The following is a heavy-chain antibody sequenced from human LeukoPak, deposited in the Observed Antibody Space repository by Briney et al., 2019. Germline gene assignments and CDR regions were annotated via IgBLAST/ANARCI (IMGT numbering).Heavy chain of an antibody. CDR3: ARKIEVDTIGRFDY. Sequence: ASVKVSCKASGYTFSDYYIHWVRQAPGHGLEWMGWIDPNRGATNYEQKFHGRVTMTSDTSMSTASMALNRLTSDDTGVYFCARKIEVDTIGRFDYWGQGTLVRVSS. D-gene: IGHD5-24*01. CDR2: IDPNRGAT. CDR1: GYTFSDYY. V-gene: IGHV1-2*02. J-gene: IGHJ4*02.